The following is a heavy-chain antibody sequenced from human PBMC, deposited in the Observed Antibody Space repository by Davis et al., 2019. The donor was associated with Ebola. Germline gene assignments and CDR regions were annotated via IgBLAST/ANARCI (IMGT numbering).Heavy chain of an antibody. V-gene: IGHV4-34*01. CDR2: INHSGST. Sequence: SEILSLTCAVYGGSFSGYYWTWIRQPPGKELEWIGEINHSGSTNYNPSLKSRLIISIDTSKNQFSLQLNSVTDADTAVYYCARGDLGGKQLVYWGQGTLVTVSS. J-gene: IGHJ4*02. CDR1: GGSFSGYY. D-gene: IGHD6-13*01. CDR3: ARGDLGGKQLVY.